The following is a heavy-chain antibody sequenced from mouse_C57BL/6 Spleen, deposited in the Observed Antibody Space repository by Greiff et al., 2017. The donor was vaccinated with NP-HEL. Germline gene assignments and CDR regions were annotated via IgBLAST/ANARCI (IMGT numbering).Heavy chain of an antibody. J-gene: IGHJ1*03. D-gene: IGHD1-1*01. CDR2: INPSTGGT. CDR3: ARVYYYGSSHWYFDV. Sequence: VQLKESGPELVKPGASVKISCKASGYSFTGYYMNWVKQSPEKSLEWIGEINPSTGGTTYNQKFKAKATLTVDKSSSTAYMQLKSLTSEDSAVYYWARVYYYGSSHWYFDVWGTGTTVTVSS. V-gene: IGHV1-42*01. CDR1: GYSFTGYY.